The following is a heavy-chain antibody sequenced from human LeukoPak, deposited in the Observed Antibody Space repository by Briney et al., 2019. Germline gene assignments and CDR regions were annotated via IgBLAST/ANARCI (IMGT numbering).Heavy chain of an antibody. V-gene: IGHV4-59*01. J-gene: IGHJ3*02. Sequence: PSETLSLTCTVSGVSISSYYWSWIRQPPGKGLEWIGYIYYSGSTNYNPSLKSRVTISVDTSKNQFSLKLSSVTAADTAVYYCARDIAVAGHSDAFDIWGQGTMVTVSS. CDR2: IYYSGST. CDR1: GVSISSYY. CDR3: ARDIAVAGHSDAFDI. D-gene: IGHD6-19*01.